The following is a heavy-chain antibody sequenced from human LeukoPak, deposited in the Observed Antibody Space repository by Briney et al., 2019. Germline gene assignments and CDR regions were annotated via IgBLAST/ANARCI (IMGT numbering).Heavy chain of an antibody. J-gene: IGHJ4*02. D-gene: IGHD2-2*01. CDR2: ITGSGDTT. V-gene: IGHV3-23*01. CDR1: GFTFSSYA. CDR3: AKDLEGYCSSSCYAGMEF. Sequence: GGSLRLSYAASGFTFSSYAMTWVRQAPGKGLEWVSTITGSGDTTYYANSVKGRFTISGDNSRNTLYLQMNSLRAEDTAVYYCAKDLEGYCSSSCYAGMEFWGQGTLVTVSS.